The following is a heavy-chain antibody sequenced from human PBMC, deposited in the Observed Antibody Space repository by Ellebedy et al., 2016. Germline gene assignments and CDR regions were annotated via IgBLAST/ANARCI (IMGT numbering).Heavy chain of an antibody. CDR2: ISPTSGSTI. CDR3: ARDRDYAPFDP. CDR1: GFTFTSYS. J-gene: IGHJ5*02. V-gene: IGHV3-48*02. D-gene: IGHD4/OR15-4a*01. Sequence: GGSLRLXXAVSGFTFTSYSMKWVRQTPGKGLEWVSYISPTSGSTIYYADSVKGRFTISRDNAKNSVYLQMNSLRDEDTAVYYCARDRDYAPFDPWGPGTLVTVSS.